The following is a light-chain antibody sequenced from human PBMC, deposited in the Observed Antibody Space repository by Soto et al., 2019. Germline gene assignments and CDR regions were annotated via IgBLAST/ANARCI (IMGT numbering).Light chain of an antibody. V-gene: IGKV1-27*01. CDR1: QGISNY. CDR3: QNYYSAPFT. J-gene: IGKJ5*01. Sequence: DIQMTQSPSSLSASVGDRVTIACRASQGISNYLAWYQQKPGKVPKLLIYAASALHSGVPSRFSGSGSGTDFTLIISSLQPEDVATYYCQNYYSAPFTFGQGTRLEIK. CDR2: AAS.